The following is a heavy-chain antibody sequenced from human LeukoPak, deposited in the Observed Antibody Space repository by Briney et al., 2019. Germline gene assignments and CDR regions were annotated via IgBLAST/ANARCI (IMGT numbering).Heavy chain of an antibody. CDR1: GYSISSGYY. CDR2: IYHSGST. D-gene: IGHD1-7*01. V-gene: IGHV4-38-2*02. Sequence: SETLSLTCTVSGYSISSGYYWGWIRQPPGKGLEWIGSIYHSGSTYYNPSLKSRVTTSVDTSKNQFSLKLSSVTAADTAVYYCARDLGGGTTSYWGQGTLVTVSS. CDR3: ARDLGGGTTSY. J-gene: IGHJ4*02.